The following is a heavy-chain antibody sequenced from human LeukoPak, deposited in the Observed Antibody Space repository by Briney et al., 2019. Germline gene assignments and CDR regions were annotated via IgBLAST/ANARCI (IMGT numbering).Heavy chain of an antibody. V-gene: IGHV3-48*02. J-gene: IGHJ4*02. Sequence: GGSLRLSCAASGLTYNSFCMMWVRQAPGKGLEWVSYISSSNNTIYYADSVKGRFTISRDNAKNSLYLQMNSLRDEDTAVYYCARSTYCGGDCYPALGYWGQGTTVTVSS. D-gene: IGHD2-21*02. CDR1: GLTYNSFC. CDR2: ISSSNNTI. CDR3: ARSTYCGGDCYPALGY.